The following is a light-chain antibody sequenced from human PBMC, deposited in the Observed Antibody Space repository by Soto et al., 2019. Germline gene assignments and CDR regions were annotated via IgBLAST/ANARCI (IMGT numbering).Light chain of an antibody. CDR3: QRYNSAPLT. Sequence: DIQMTQSPSSLSASVGDRVTITCRASQATYNYLAWYQQKPGKVPKLLIYGAYTLQSGVPSRFSGSGSGTDFTLTISSLQPEEVATYYCQRYNSAPLTFGGGTKVEIK. CDR1: QATYNY. CDR2: GAY. V-gene: IGKV1-27*01. J-gene: IGKJ4*01.